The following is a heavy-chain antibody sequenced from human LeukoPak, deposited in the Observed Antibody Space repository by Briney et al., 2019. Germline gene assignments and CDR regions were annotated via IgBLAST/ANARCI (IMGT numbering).Heavy chain of an antibody. CDR3: ARDPAGLCSGGSCYRWFDP. CDR2: ISSSSSYI. D-gene: IGHD2-15*01. CDR1: GFTFSSYI. Sequence: PGGSLRLSCAASGFTFSSYIMNWVRQAPGKGLEWVSSISSSSSYIYYADSVKGRFTISRDNAKNSLYLQMNSPRAEDTAVYYCARDPAGLCSGGSCYRWFDPWGQGTLVTVSS. J-gene: IGHJ5*02. V-gene: IGHV3-21*01.